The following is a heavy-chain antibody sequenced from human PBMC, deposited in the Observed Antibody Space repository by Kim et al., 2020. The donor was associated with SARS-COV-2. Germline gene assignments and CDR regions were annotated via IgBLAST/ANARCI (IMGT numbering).Heavy chain of an antibody. Sequence: GESLRISCKGSGYSCTSYWISWVRQMPGKGLEWIGRIDPSDSYTNYSPSFQGHVTISADKSISTAYLQWSSLKASDTAMYYCARQTYYYGSGSSVEEDWGQGTLVTVSS. CDR2: IDPSDSYT. CDR1: GYSCTSYW. D-gene: IGHD3-10*01. CDR3: ARQTYYYGSGSSVEED. V-gene: IGHV5-10-1*01. J-gene: IGHJ4*02.